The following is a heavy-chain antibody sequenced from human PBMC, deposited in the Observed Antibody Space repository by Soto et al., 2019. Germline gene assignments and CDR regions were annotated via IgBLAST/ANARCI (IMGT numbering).Heavy chain of an antibody. Sequence: ASVKVSCKASGGTFSSYAISWVRQAPGQGLEWMGGIIPIFGTANYAQKFQGRVTITADKSTSTAYMELSSLRSEDTAVYYCARVRSGSYYYYYGMDVWGQGTTVTVSS. CDR2: IIPIFGTA. CDR3: ARVRSGSYYYYYGMDV. CDR1: GGTFSSYA. V-gene: IGHV1-69*06. D-gene: IGHD1-26*01. J-gene: IGHJ6*02.